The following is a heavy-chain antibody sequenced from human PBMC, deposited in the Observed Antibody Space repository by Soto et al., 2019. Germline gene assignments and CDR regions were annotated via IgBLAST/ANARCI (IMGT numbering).Heavy chain of an antibody. J-gene: IGHJ4*02. V-gene: IGHV3-23*01. D-gene: IGHD3-22*01. CDR1: GFTFSNYA. Sequence: GSLRISCAASGFTFSNYAMSWVRQAPGKGLEWVSSITGIGDYTYYADSVKGRFTISRDNSKNTLYLQMNSLRAEDTAVYYCAKARYYDSTGYLYYFDYWGQGTLVSVSS. CDR3: AKARYYDSTGYLYYFDY. CDR2: ITGIGDYT.